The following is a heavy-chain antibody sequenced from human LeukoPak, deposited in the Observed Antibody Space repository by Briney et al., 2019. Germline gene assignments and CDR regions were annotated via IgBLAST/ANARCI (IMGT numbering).Heavy chain of an antibody. CDR3: AQAVRATTSDY. V-gene: IGHV1-69*04. Sequence: SVKVSCKASGGTFSSYAISWVRQAPGQGLEWMGRIIPILGIANYAQKFQGRVTITADKSTSTAYMELSSLRAEDTAVYYCAQAVRATTSDYWGQGPLVPVSS. CDR1: GGTFSSYA. J-gene: IGHJ4*02. D-gene: IGHD1-26*01. CDR2: IIPILGIA.